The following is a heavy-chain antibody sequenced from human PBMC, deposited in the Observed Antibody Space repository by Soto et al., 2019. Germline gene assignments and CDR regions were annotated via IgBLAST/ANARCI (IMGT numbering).Heavy chain of an antibody. V-gene: IGHV1-69*08. D-gene: IGHD2-15*01. CDR1: GGSFSSYT. CDR2: IIPILVIA. Sequence: QVQLVQSGAEVKKPGSLVKVSCKASGGSFSSYTISGVRQAPGQGLVWMGRIIPILVIANYAQKFQGRVTITADKSTSTAYMELSSLGSEDTAVYYCARDCSGGSCYDYWGQGTLVTVSS. J-gene: IGHJ4*02. CDR3: ARDCSGGSCYDY.